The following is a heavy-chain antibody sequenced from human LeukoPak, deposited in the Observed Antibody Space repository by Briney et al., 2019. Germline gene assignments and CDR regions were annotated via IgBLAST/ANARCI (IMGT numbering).Heavy chain of an antibody. D-gene: IGHD2-15*01. V-gene: IGHV3-74*01. CDR3: AKDGVYCSGGSCLRSHYYYYYYMDV. CDR2: INSDGSST. J-gene: IGHJ6*03. CDR1: GFTFSSYW. Sequence: GGSLRLSCAASGFTFSSYWMHWVRQAPGKGLVWVSRINSDGSSTSYADSVKGRFTISRDNAKNTLYLQMNSLRAEDTAVYYCAKDGVYCSGGSCLRSHYYYYYYMDVWGKGTTVTISS.